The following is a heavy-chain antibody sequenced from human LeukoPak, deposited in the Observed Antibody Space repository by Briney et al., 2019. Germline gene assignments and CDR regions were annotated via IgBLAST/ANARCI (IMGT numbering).Heavy chain of an antibody. Sequence: SETLSLTCAVYGESFSGYYWNWIRQPPGKGLEWIGEINHSGSTTNHNPSLKSRVTMSVDTSKNQFSLKMTPVTAADTAVYYCARGALRYFDWGGGNWFDPWGQGTLVTVSS. V-gene: IGHV4-34*01. D-gene: IGHD3-9*01. CDR1: GESFSGYY. CDR3: ARGALRYFDWGGGNWFDP. CDR2: INHSGSTT. J-gene: IGHJ5*02.